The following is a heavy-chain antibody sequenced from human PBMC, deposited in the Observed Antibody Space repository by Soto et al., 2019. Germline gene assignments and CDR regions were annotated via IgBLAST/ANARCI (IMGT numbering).Heavy chain of an antibody. V-gene: IGHV4-34*01. CDR3: VRGFTTLFGIVPAAMDWFDP. D-gene: IGHD2-2*01. CDR1: GGSFSGYY. Sequence: SETLSLTCAVYGGSFSGYYWSWIRQPPGKGLEWIGEINHSGSTKYNPSIKSRDNKSEDTSKNQLSLKLSSVTTADTAVYYFVRGFTTLFGIVPAAMDWFDPWGQGTLVTVSS. J-gene: IGHJ5*02. CDR2: INHSGST.